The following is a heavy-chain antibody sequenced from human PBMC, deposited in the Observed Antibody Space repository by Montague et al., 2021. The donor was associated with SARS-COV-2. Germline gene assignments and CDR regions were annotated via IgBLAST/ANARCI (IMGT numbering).Heavy chain of an antibody. J-gene: IGHJ3*02. D-gene: IGHD6-19*01. CDR1: GGSISSSNY. Sequence: SETLSLTCAVSGGSISSSNYWCWWRHPPGKKLVWLIEIYHSSGTNYNHSLHKRVNITVDKTKNKFSLQLSSVAAAATAVYYCARDRGSSGWSDAFDIWGQGTMVTVSS. V-gene: IGHV4-4*02. CDR3: ARDRGSSGWSDAFDI. CDR2: IYHSSGT.